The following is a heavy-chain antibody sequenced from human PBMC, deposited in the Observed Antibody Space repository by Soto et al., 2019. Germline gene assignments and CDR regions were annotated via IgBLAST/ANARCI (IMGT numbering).Heavy chain of an antibody. CDR3: AREWYDFWSGYNNGFDP. CDR1: GFTFSSYS. CDR2: ISSSSSTI. Sequence: PGGSLRLSCAASGFTFSSYSMNWVRQAPGKGLEWVSYISSSSSTIYYADSVKGRFTISRDNAKNSQYLQMNSLRAEDTAVYYCAREWYDFWSGYNNGFDPWGQGT. V-gene: IGHV3-48*01. D-gene: IGHD3-3*01. J-gene: IGHJ5*02.